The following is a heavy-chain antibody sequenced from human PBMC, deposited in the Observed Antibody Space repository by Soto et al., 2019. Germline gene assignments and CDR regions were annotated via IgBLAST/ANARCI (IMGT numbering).Heavy chain of an antibody. CDR1: GYTFTSYG. Sequence: QVQLVQSGAEVKKPGASVKVSCKASGYTFTSYGISWVRQAPGQGLEWMGWISAYNGNTNYAQKLQGRVTMTTDTSTSKAYMELRSLRSDDPGVYYCARWAYSSSWYQGYYFDYWVQGTLVTVSS. D-gene: IGHD6-13*01. V-gene: IGHV1-18*01. J-gene: IGHJ4*02. CDR3: ARWAYSSSWYQGYYFDY. CDR2: ISAYNGNT.